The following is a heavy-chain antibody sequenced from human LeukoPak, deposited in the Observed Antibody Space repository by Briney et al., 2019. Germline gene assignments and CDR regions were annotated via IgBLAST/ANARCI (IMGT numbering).Heavy chain of an antibody. CDR1: GGTFSSYA. J-gene: IGHJ6*03. D-gene: IGHD4-11*01. V-gene: IGHV1-69*13. Sequence: SVKVSCKASGGTFSSYAISWVRQAPGQGLEWMGGIIPIFGTANYAQKFQGRVTITADGSTSTAYMELSSLRSEDTAVYYCAKDTGYYYYYMDVWGKGTTVTVSS. CDR2: IIPIFGTA. CDR3: AKDTGYYYYYMDV.